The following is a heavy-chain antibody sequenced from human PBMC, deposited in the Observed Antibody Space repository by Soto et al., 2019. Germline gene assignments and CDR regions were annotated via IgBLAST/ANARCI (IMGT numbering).Heavy chain of an antibody. CDR2: IDHDGPT. CDR3: VRDSHGDY. CDR1: GFTFSNYW. V-gene: IGHV3-74*01. J-gene: IGHJ4*02. Sequence: EVQLVESGGGLVQPGGSLRLSCAGSGFTFSNYWMHWVRQAPGKGLEWVSRIDHDGPTDYADSVRGRFTISRDNAEKTLYLQMNSLRTEDTAVYYCVRDSHGDYWGQGTLVTVSS.